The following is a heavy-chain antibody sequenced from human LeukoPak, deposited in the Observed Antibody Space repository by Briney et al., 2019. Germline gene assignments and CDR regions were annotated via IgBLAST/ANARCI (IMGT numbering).Heavy chain of an antibody. CDR2: INPSGGST. V-gene: IGHV1-46*01. J-gene: IGHJ6*02. Sequence: ASVKVSCKASGYTFTSYYMHWVRQAPGQGLEWMGIINPSGGSTSYAQKFQGRVTMTRDTSTSTVYMELSSLRSEDTAVYYCARAIFGVVIGYYYYGMGVWGQGTTVTVSS. D-gene: IGHD3-3*01. CDR3: ARAIFGVVIGYYYYGMGV. CDR1: GYTFTSYY.